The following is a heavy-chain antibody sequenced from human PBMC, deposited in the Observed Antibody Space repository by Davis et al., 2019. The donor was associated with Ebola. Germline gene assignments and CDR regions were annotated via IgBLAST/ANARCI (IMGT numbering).Heavy chain of an antibody. Sequence: MPSETLSLTCTVSGGSISSGGYYWSWIRQHPGKGLEWIGSIYYSGSTYYNPSLKSRVTISVDTSKNQFSLKLSSVTAADTAVYYCARDRGHSGYGLLPYYYYGMDVWGQGTTVTVSS. D-gene: IGHD5-12*01. CDR2: IYYSGST. V-gene: IGHV4-39*07. J-gene: IGHJ6*02. CDR1: GGSISSGGYY. CDR3: ARDRGHSGYGLLPYYYYGMDV.